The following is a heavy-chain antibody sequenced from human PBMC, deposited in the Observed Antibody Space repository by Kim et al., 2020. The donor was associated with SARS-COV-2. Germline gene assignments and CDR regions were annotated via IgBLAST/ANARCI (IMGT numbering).Heavy chain of an antibody. V-gene: IGHV1-8*01. CDR1: GYTFINYA. J-gene: IGHJ5*02. CDR2: MNPNSGNT. Sequence: ASVKVSCKASGYTFINYAINWVRQATGQGLEWIGWMNPNSGNTGYAQMFQGRVSFTSNISISTAYMELNNLRSEDTAVYYCARVRVILDYDNIGSTNWFDPWGEGAVVTVSS. D-gene: IGHD3-22*01. CDR3: ARVRVILDYDNIGSTNWFDP.